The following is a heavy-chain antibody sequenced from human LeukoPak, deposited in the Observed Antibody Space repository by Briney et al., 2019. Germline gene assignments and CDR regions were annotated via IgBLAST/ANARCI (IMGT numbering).Heavy chain of an antibody. D-gene: IGHD6-25*01. CDR3: ARGGIAATNWFDP. CDR2: MNPNSGNT. J-gene: IGHJ5*02. CDR1: GYTFTSYE. V-gene: IGHV1-8*01. Sequence: ASVKVSCKASGYTFTSYEINWVRQATGQGLEWMGWMNPNSGNTGYAPKFQGRVTMTRDTSTSTVYMELSSLRSEDTAVYYCARGGIAATNWFDPWGQGTLVTVSS.